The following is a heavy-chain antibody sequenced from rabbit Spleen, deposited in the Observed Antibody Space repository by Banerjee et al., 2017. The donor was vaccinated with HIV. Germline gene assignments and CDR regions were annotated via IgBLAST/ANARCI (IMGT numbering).Heavy chain of an antibody. J-gene: IGHJ4*01. CDR2: IYAGSSGST. D-gene: IGHD7-1*01. Sequence: QEQLVESGGGLVQPEGSLTLTCTASGFSFSSSYWICWVRQAPGKGLEWIACIYAGSSGSTYYATWAKGRFTISKTSSTTVTLQMTSLTVADTATYFCGRSYLGKAITSLNLWGPGTLVTVS. CDR3: GRSYLGKAITSLNL. CDR1: GFSFSSSYW. V-gene: IGHV1S45*01.